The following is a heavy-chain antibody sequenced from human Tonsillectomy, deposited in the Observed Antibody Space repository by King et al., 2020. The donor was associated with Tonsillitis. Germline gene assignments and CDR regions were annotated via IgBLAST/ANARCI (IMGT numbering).Heavy chain of an antibody. D-gene: IGHD5-12*01. J-gene: IGHJ4*02. V-gene: IGHV3-7*03. CDR2: IKQDGSEK. CDR3: ARDLEYSGYGGDDY. Sequence: VQLVESGGGLVQPGGSLRLSCAASGFTFSSYWMSWVRQAPGKGLEWVANIKQDGSEKYYVDSVKGRFTISRGNAKNSLYLQMNSLRAEDTAVYYCARDLEYSGYGGDDYWGQGTLVTVSS. CDR1: GFTFSSYW.